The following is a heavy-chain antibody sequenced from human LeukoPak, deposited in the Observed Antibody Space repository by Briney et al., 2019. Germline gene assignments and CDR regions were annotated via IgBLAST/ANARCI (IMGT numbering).Heavy chain of an antibody. V-gene: IGHV3-23*01. Sequence: GGSLRLSCAASGFTVSSFGMSWVRQAPGKGLEWISAIRVNGETTCYADSVRGRFIISRDNSKNTLYLQMNSLRAEDTAVYYCGSSHYYYYYMDVWGKGTTVTVSS. CDR3: GSSHYYYYYMDV. CDR1: GFTVSSFG. J-gene: IGHJ6*03. CDR2: IRVNGETT.